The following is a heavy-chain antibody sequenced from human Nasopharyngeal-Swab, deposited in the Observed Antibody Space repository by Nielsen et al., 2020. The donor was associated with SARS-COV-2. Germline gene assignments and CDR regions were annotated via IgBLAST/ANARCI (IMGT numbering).Heavy chain of an antibody. D-gene: IGHD6-13*01. Sequence: SETLSLTCTVSGGSISSSSYYWGWIRKPPGKGLEWIGSIYYSGSPYYNPSLKSRVTISVDTSKNQFSLKLSSVTAADTAVYYCVGSSWYGDYYYYYGMDVWGQGTTVTVSS. CDR1: GGSISSSSYY. J-gene: IGHJ6*02. CDR2: IYYSGSP. V-gene: IGHV4-39*07. CDR3: VGSSWYGDYYYYYGMDV.